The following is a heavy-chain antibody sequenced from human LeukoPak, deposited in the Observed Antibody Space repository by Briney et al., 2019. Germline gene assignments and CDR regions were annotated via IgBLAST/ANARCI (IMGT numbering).Heavy chain of an antibody. CDR3: ARDRAYYYDSSGYYYRRRGAFDI. V-gene: IGHV3-48*01. Sequence: GGSLRLSCAGSGFTFSSYSMNWVRQAPGKGLEWVSYISSSGSTVYYADSVKGRFTISRDNAKNSLCLQMNSLRAEDTAVYYCARDRAYYYDSSGYYYRRRGAFDIWGQGTMVTVSS. CDR1: GFTFSSYS. J-gene: IGHJ3*02. CDR2: ISSSGSTV. D-gene: IGHD3-22*01.